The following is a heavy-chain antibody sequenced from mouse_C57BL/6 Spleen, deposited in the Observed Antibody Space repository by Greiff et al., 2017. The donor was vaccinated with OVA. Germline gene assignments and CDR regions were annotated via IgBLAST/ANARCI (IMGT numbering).Heavy chain of an antibody. V-gene: IGHV1-53*01. CDR3: ARGLITTVVADWYCDV. CDR1: GYTFTSYW. D-gene: IGHD1-1*01. J-gene: IGHJ1*03. Sequence: QVQLQQPGTELVKPGASVKLSCKASGYTFTSYWMHWVKQRPGQGLEWIGNINPSNGGTNYNEKFKSKATLTVDKSSSTAYMQLSSLTSEDSAVYYCARGLITTVVADWYCDVWGTGTTVTVSS. CDR2: INPSNGGT.